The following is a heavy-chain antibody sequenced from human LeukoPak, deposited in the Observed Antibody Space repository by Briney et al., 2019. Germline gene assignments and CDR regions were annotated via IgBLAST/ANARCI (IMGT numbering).Heavy chain of an antibody. CDR3: ARTVSTGNSGWNWFDP. CDR1: GYTFTSYY. J-gene: IGHJ5*02. D-gene: IGHD5/OR15-5a*01. CDR2: INPSGGST. Sequence: ASVKVSCKASGYTFTSYYMHWVRQAPGQGLEWMGIINPSGGSTSYAQKFQGRVTITRDTSRGTVYMELSSLRSEDTAVYYCARTVSTGNSGWNWFDPWGQGTLVTVSS. V-gene: IGHV1-46*01.